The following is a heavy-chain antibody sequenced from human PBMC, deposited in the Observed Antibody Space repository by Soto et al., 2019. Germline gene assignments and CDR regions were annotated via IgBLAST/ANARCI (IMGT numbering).Heavy chain of an antibody. J-gene: IGHJ4*02. D-gene: IGHD3-22*01. Sequence: PGGSLRLSCAASGFTFSSYWMSWVRQAPGKGLEWVANIKQDGSEKYYVDSVKGRFTISRDNAKNSLYLQMNSLRAEDTAVYYCARGLYYDSSGYYLLPFDYWGQGTLVTVSS. CDR3: ARGLYYDSSGYYLLPFDY. CDR1: GFTFSSYW. CDR2: IKQDGSEK. V-gene: IGHV3-7*01.